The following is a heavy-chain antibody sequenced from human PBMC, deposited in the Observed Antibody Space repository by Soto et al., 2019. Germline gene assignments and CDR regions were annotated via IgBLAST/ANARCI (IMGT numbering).Heavy chain of an antibody. CDR1: GGSISSYY. CDR3: ARGTIAVAGYYFDY. Sequence: QVQLQESGPGLVKPSETLSLTCTVSGGSISSYYWSWIRQPPRKGLEWIGYIYYSGSTNYNPSLKSRVTISVDTSKNQFSLKLSSVTAADTAVYYCARGTIAVAGYYFDYWGQGTLVTVSS. CDR2: IYYSGST. J-gene: IGHJ4*02. V-gene: IGHV4-59*01. D-gene: IGHD6-19*01.